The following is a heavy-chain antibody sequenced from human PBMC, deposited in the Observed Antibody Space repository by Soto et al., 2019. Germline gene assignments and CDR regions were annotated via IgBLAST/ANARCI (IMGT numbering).Heavy chain of an antibody. CDR3: AKSPQRWWAAFDI. J-gene: IGHJ3*02. CDR1: GFTFSSYA. V-gene: IGHV3-23*01. D-gene: IGHD2-15*01. Sequence: VGSLRLSCAASGFTFSSYAMSWVRQAPGKGLDWVSAISGSGGSTYYADSVKGRFTISRDYSKNTLYLQMNSLRAEDTAVYYCAKSPQRWWAAFDIWGQGTMVTVSS. CDR2: ISGSGGST.